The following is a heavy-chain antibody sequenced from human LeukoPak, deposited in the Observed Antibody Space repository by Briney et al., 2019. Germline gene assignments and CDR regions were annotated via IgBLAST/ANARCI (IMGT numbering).Heavy chain of an antibody. Sequence: GGSLRLSCAASGFTFSSYSMNWVRQAPGKGLEWVSSISSSSSYIYYADSVKGRFTISRDNAKNSLYLQMNSLRAEDTAVYYCATHETHYDFWSGAWGQGTLVTVSS. V-gene: IGHV3-21*01. CDR3: ATHETHYDFWSGA. D-gene: IGHD3-3*01. J-gene: IGHJ5*02. CDR2: ISSSSSYI. CDR1: GFTFSSYS.